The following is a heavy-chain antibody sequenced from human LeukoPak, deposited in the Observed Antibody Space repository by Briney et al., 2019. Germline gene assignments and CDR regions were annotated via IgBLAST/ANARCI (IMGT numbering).Heavy chain of an antibody. V-gene: IGHV3-11*05. J-gene: IGHJ2*01. CDR2: ISASGSYT. CDR3: AREDKWYFDL. CDR1: GFTFSDYY. Sequence: GGSLRLSCAAPGFTFSDYYMSWIRQAPGKGLEWVSKISASGSYTNDADSVKGRFTISRDNAKNSLYLHMNSLRAEDTAVYYCAREDKWYFDLWGRGTLVTVSS.